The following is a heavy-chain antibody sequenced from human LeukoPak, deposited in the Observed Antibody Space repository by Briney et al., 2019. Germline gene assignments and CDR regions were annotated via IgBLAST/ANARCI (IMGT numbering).Heavy chain of an antibody. CDR1: GFTFSSYA. J-gene: IGHJ5*02. CDR3: ARTQGDFWSGYYWFDP. CDR2: ISSNGGST. D-gene: IGHD3-3*01. V-gene: IGHV3-64*01. Sequence: GGSLRPSCAASGFTFSSYAMHWVRQAPGKGLEYVSAISSNGGSTYYANSVKGRFTISRDNSKNTLYLQMGSLRVEDMAVYYCARTQGDFWSGYYWFDPWDQGTLVTVSS.